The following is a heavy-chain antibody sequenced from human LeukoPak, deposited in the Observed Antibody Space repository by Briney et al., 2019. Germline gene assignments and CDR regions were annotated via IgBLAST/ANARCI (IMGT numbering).Heavy chain of an antibody. V-gene: IGHV3-11*05. D-gene: IGHD4-17*01. J-gene: IGHJ4*02. CDR2: ISGSSSYT. Sequence: GGSLRLSCAASGFSFSDYYMIWIRQAPGKGLEWVSYISGSSSYTNYAYSVKGRFSISRDNAKNSLYLQMNSLRAEDTAVYYCARVGYYGDSSWFFDYWGQGTLVTVSS. CDR1: GFSFSDYY. CDR3: ARVGYYGDSSWFFDY.